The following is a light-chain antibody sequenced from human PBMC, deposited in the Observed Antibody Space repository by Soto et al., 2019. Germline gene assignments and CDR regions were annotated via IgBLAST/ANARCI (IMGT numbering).Light chain of an antibody. Sequence: DIQLTQSPSSLSASVGDRVTITCRASQSFGSWLAWYQQRPGKAPKVLIYKTSALQSGDPSRFSGSGSGTEFTLTISSLQPDDIATYYCQQCHDYSWTFGQGTKVDIK. V-gene: IGKV1-5*03. CDR2: KTS. J-gene: IGKJ1*01. CDR3: QQCHDYSWT. CDR1: QSFGSW.